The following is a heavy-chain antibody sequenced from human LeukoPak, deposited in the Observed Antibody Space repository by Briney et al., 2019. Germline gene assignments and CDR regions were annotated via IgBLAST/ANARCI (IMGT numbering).Heavy chain of an antibody. CDR3: VRVGHTSGWDFDY. CDR2: INPNSGGT. CDR1: GYTFTGHY. J-gene: IGHJ4*02. V-gene: IGHV1-2*06. Sequence: AASVKVSCKASGYTFTGHYIHWVRQAPGQGLEWMGLINPNSGGTNYAQKFQGRVTMTRDTSVSTAYMELSRLTSDDTAVYYCVRVGHTSGWDFDYWGQGTLVTVS. D-gene: IGHD6-19*01.